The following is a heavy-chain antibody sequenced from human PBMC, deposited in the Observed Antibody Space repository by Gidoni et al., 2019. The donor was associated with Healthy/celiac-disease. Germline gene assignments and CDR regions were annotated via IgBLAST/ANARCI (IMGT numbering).Heavy chain of an antibody. CDR1: GGSIRRGGYS. D-gene: IGHD2-21*02. CDR3: ARVSGARWGHVGRHFDY. V-gene: IGHV4-30-2*01. Sequence: QLQLQESGSGLVKPSQTLSLTCAVSGGSIRRGGYSWSWIRQPPGKGLEWIGYIYHSGSTYYNPSLKSRVTISVDRSKNQFSLKLSSVTAADTAVYYCARVSGARWGHVGRHFDYWGQGTLVTVSS. CDR2: IYHSGST. J-gene: IGHJ4*02.